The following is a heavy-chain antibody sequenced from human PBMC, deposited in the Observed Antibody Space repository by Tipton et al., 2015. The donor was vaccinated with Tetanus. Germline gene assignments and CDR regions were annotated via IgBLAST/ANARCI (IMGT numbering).Heavy chain of an antibody. J-gene: IGHJ4*02. CDR1: GFTFSSYG. D-gene: IGHD5-18*01. CDR2: IWYDGSNK. V-gene: IGHV3-33*01. Sequence: SLRLSCAASGFTFSSYGMHWVRQAPGKGLEWVAVIWYDGSNKYYADSVKGRFTISRDNSKNTLYLQMNSLRAEDTAVYYCARVDSSADTAMVTDYYFDYWGQGTLVTVSS. CDR3: ARVDSSADTAMVTDYYFDY.